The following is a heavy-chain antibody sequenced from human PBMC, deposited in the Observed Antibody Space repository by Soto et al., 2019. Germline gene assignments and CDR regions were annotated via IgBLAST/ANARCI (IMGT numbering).Heavy chain of an antibody. V-gene: IGHV1-69*01. CDR1: GGTFSSYA. CDR3: ARSQGSSTSLEIYYYYYYGMDV. D-gene: IGHD2-2*01. CDR2: IIPIPGTA. Sequence: QVQLVQSGAEVKKPGSSVKVSCKASGGTFSSYAISWVRQAPGQGLEWMGGIIPIPGTAKYAQKCQGRVTITAEESTSTAYMELSSLTSEDTAAYYCARSQGSSTSLEIYYYYYYGMDVWGQGTTVTVSS. J-gene: IGHJ6*02.